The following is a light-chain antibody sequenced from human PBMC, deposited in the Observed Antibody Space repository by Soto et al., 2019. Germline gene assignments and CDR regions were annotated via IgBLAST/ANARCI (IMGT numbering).Light chain of an antibody. CDR1: QSISSY. V-gene: IGKV1-39*01. Sequence: DIQMTQKPSSLSASVGDRVTITCRASQSISSYLNWYQQKPGKAPKLLIYAASSLQSGVPSRFSGSGSGTDFTLTISSLQPEDFATYYCQQSYSTLALTFGGG. J-gene: IGKJ4*01. CDR2: AAS. CDR3: QQSYSTLALT.